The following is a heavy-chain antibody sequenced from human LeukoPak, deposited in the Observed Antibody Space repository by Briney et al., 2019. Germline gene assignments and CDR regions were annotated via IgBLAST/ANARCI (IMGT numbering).Heavy chain of an antibody. CDR2: IYGTGST. CDR1: GYSLGKNYY. Sequence: SETLSLTCAVSGYSLGKNYYWGWIRPPPGKGLEWIGRIYGTGSTSYNPSLMNRVTISVDTSKNHFSLKLTSVTAADTAVYYCARYDSRGSASTRFDYWGQGILVTISS. CDR3: ARYDSRGSASTRFDY. D-gene: IGHD3-16*01. J-gene: IGHJ4*02. V-gene: IGHV4-38-2*01.